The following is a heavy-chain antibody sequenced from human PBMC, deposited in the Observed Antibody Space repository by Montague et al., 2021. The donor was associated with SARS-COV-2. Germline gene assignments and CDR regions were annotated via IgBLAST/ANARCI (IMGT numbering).Heavy chain of an antibody. V-gene: IGHV3-21*01. CDR3: ARASWIVTTVPDY. J-gene: IGHJ4*02. D-gene: IGHD4-11*01. CDR1: GFSFSSYH. CDR2: ISHSGDYI. Sequence: SLRLSCAASGFSFSSYHMNWVRQAPGKGLEWVSAISHSGDYIYYADSLKGRFTISRDNAKNSLYLQMNSLRAEDTAIYYCARASWIVTTVPDYWGQGPRVTVSS.